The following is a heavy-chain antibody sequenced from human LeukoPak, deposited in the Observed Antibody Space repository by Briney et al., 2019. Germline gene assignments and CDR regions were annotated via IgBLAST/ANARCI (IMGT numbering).Heavy chain of an antibody. Sequence: SETLSLTCTVSGGSISGSSYYWGWIRQPPGKGLEWIGSIYYSGSTYYNTSLESRATISIDRSKNYLSLKLISVTAADTAVYYCARCLQWPLRRCFDYWGQGTLVTVSS. CDR2: IYYSGST. J-gene: IGHJ4*02. CDR1: GGSISGSSYY. CDR3: ARCLQWPLRRCFDY. D-gene: IGHD2-15*01. V-gene: IGHV4-39*02.